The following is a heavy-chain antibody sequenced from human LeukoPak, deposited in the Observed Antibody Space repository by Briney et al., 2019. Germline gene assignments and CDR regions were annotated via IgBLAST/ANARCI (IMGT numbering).Heavy chain of an antibody. CDR1: GFGFSSYG. J-gene: IGHJ3*02. V-gene: IGHV3-23*01. D-gene: IGHD1-26*01. CDR2: ISGSVGST. Sequence: GGSLRLSCAASGFGFSSYGMSWVRLAPGKGLEWVSAISGSVGSTYYADSVQGRFTISRDNSNNTLYLQMNSLRAEDTAVYYCAKPPWSGNYSQALDIWGQGTMVTVSS. CDR3: AKPPWSGNYSQALDI.